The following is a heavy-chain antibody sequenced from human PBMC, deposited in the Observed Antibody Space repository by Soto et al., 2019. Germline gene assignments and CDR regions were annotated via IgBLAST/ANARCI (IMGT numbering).Heavy chain of an antibody. D-gene: IGHD2-15*01. J-gene: IGHJ4*02. CDR1: GFTFDDYA. V-gene: IGHV3-9*01. CDR3: ANGLSELSPAN. CDR2: ISWNSGSI. Sequence: EVQLVESGGGLVQPGRSLRLSCAASGFTFDDYAMHWVRQAPGKGLEWVSGISWNSGSIGYADSVKGRFTISRDNAKNSLYLQMNSLRAEDTALYYCANGLSELSPANWGQGTLVTVSS.